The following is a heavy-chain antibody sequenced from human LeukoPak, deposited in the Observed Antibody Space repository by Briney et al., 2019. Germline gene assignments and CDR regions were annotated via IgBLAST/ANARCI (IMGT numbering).Heavy chain of an antibody. CDR2: IYYSGST. D-gene: IGHD2-2*01. V-gene: IGHV4-31*03. Sequence: SQTLSLTCTVSGGSISGGGYYWSWIRQHPGKGLEWIGYIYYSGSTYYNPSLKSRVTISVDTSKNQFSLKLSSVTAADTAVYYCARGVIVPAATNWFDPWGQGTLVTVSS. CDR3: ARGVIVPAATNWFDP. J-gene: IGHJ5*02. CDR1: GGSISGGGYY.